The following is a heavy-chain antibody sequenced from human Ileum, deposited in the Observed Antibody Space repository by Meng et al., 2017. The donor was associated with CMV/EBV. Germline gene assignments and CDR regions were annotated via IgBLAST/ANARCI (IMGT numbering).Heavy chain of an antibody. CDR3: ARASNYARDY. CDR1: GFTFSSYG. J-gene: IGHJ4*02. Sequence: GESLKISCAASGFTFSSYGMHWVRQAPGKGLEWVASIKQDGGEKNYVDSVKGRFTISRDNAKNSLYLQMNSLRVEDTAVYFCARASNYARDYWGQGTLVTVSS. V-gene: IGHV3-7*01. D-gene: IGHD1-26*01. CDR2: IKQDGGEK.